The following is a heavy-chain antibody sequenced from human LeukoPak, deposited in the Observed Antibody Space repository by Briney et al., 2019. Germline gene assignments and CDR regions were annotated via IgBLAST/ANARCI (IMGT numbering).Heavy chain of an antibody. CDR1: GGSISSYY. CDR3: ARRSSIMGSYLYYFDY. D-gene: IGHD1-26*01. Sequence: SETLSLTCTVSGGSISSYYWSWIRQPPGKGLECIGYIYYSRSTNYNPSLKSRVTISVDTSKNQFSLKLSSVTDADTAVYYCARRSSIMGSYLYYFDYWGQGTLVTVSS. V-gene: IGHV4-59*01. J-gene: IGHJ4*02. CDR2: IYYSRST.